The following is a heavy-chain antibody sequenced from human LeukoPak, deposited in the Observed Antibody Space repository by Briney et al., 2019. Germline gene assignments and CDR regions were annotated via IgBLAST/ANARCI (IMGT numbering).Heavy chain of an antibody. CDR3: AAAWSNFDY. CDR2: ISSSSNYI. J-gene: IGHJ4*02. CDR1: GFTFSTYN. Sequence: GGSLRLFCAASGFTFSTYNMNWVRQAPGKGLEWVSSISSSSNYIYYADSVKGRFTVSRDNAKTSLYLQMNSLRPEDTAVYYCAAAWSNFDYWGQGILVAVSS. D-gene: IGHD6-25*01. V-gene: IGHV3-21*01.